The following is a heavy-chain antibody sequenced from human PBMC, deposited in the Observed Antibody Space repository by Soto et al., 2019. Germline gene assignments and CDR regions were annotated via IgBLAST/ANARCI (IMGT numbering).Heavy chain of an antibody. D-gene: IGHD2-8*01. J-gene: IGHJ4*02. V-gene: IGHV3-49*04. Sequence: GGSLRLSCKTSGFTFGGYAMSWVRRAPGKGLEWVGSVRGKAYGGTTEYAASVRGRFTISRDESTSSAYLQMNSLRTEDTAVYYCARFRNEADLSDFDYWGQGTLVTVSS. CDR3: ARFRNEADLSDFDY. CDR2: VRGKAYGGTT. CDR1: GFTFGGYA.